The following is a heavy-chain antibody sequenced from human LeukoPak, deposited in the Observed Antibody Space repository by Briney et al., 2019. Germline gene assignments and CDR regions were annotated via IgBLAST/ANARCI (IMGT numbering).Heavy chain of an antibody. Sequence: SETLSLTCTVSGGSISSSSYYWGWIRQPPGKVREWIGSIYYSGNTYYNPSLKSRVTISVDTSKNQFSLNLRSVTAADTAVYYCARHRGSCSGGSCYEYFEYWGQGTLVTVSS. CDR3: ARHRGSCSGGSCYEYFEY. D-gene: IGHD2-15*01. V-gene: IGHV4-39*01. CDR1: GGSISSSSYY. CDR2: IYYSGNT. J-gene: IGHJ1*01.